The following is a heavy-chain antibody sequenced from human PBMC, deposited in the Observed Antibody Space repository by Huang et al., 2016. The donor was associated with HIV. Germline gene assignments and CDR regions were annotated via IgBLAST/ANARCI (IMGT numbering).Heavy chain of an antibody. D-gene: IGHD6-6*01. CDR3: ARDWSFGSSTSPAD. J-gene: IGHJ4*02. CDR2: INPKRGGT. V-gene: IGHV1-2*02. CDR1: GYTFTDSN. Sequence: QVQLVQSGAEVKNPGASVRVSCKASGYTFTDSNIHGVRQAPGQGLEWRGWINPKRGGTIYAQRFKGRVTMTRDTTISTVHMDLRRIQSDDTAVYFCARDWSFGSSTSPADWGQGTLVTVSS.